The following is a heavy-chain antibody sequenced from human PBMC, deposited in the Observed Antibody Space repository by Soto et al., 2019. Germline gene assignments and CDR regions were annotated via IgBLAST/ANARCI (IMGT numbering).Heavy chain of an antibody. Sequence: SETLSLTCTVSGGSISSGGYYWSWIRQHPGKGLEWIGYIYYSGSTYYNPSLKSRVTISVDASKNQFSLKLSSVTAADTAVYYCARDQGAPWWFGAFTTLGMDVWGQGTTVTVSS. CDR3: ARDQGAPWWFGAFTTLGMDV. V-gene: IGHV4-31*03. CDR1: GGSISSGGYY. CDR2: IYYSGST. J-gene: IGHJ6*02. D-gene: IGHD3-10*01.